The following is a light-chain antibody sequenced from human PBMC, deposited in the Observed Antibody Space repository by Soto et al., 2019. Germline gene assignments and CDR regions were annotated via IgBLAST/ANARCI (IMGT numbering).Light chain of an antibody. V-gene: IGLV2-11*01. Sequence: QSALTQPRSVSGSPGQSVTISCTGTSSDVGGYNYVSWYQQHPGKAPKLIIYDVIKRPSGVPNRFSGSKSGNTASLTISGLQTEDEADYHCSSYAGSHTYEVFGGGTKLTVL. CDR3: SSYAGSHTYEV. CDR2: DVI. J-gene: IGLJ3*02. CDR1: SSDVGGYNY.